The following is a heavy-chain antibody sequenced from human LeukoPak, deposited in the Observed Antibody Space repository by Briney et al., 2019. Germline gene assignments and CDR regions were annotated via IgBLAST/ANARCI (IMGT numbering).Heavy chain of an antibody. CDR1: GGSISSSSYY. D-gene: IGHD3-10*01. J-gene: IGHJ6*02. CDR2: IYYSGST. V-gene: IGHV4-39*01. Sequence: SETLSLTCTVSGGSISSSSYYWGWIRQPPGKGLEWIGSIYYSGSTYYNPSLKSRVTISVDTSKNQFSLKLSSVTAADTAVYYCARRVALWFGDGSMDVWGQGTTATVSS. CDR3: ARRVALWFGDGSMDV.